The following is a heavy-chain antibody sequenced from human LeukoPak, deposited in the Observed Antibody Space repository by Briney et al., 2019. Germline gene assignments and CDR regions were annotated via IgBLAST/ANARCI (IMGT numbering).Heavy chain of an antibody. J-gene: IGHJ6*03. D-gene: IGHD2-15*01. Sequence: ASVKVSCKASGYTFAGYYMHWVRQAPGQGLEWMGWINPNSGGTNYAQKFQGRVTMTRDTSISTAYMELSRLRSDDTAVYYCARIGDCSGGSCYSDYYYMDVWGKGTTVTVSS. CDR3: ARIGDCSGGSCYSDYYYMDV. CDR1: GYTFAGYY. V-gene: IGHV1-2*02. CDR2: INPNSGGT.